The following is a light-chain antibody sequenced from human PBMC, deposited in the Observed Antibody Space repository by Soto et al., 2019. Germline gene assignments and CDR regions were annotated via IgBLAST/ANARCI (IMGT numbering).Light chain of an antibody. CDR3: QQSYNTPRT. V-gene: IGKV1-39*01. J-gene: IGKJ1*01. Sequence: DTQMTQSPYSLSASVGDRVTITCRASQSIIKYLNWYQQKPGKAPKLLVYAASSLQSGVPSRFSAFGSGAVFTLTINSLQREDFATYYCQQSYNTPRTFGQGTKVDIK. CDR1: QSIIKY. CDR2: AAS.